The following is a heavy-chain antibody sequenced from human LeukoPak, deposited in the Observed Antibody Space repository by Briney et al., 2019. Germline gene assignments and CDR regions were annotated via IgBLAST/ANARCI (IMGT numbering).Heavy chain of an antibody. D-gene: IGHD6-19*01. Sequence: GGSLRLSCAASGFTFSNYWVTWVRQAPGKGLEWVATIKRDGSEKYYVDSVKGRFTISRDNAKNSLYLQMNRLRAEDTAVYCCARSQQWLVQDALDIWGQGTLVTVSS. CDR2: IKRDGSEK. CDR1: GFTFSNYW. V-gene: IGHV3-7*01. J-gene: IGHJ3*02. CDR3: ARSQQWLVQDALDI.